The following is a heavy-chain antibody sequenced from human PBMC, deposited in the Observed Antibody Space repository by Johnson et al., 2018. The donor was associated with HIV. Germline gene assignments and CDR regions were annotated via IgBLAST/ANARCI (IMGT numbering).Heavy chain of an antibody. CDR2: ISWNSGSI. J-gene: IGHJ3*02. CDR3: ARGRGYSSSNDAVDI. Sequence: VQLVESGGGLVQPGRSLRLSCAASEFTFDDYGMHWVRQAPGKGLEWVSGISWNSGSIGYADSVKGRFTISRDNSKNPLYLQMNSLRAEDTALYYCARGRGYSSSNDAVDIWGQGTMVTVSS. CDR1: EFTFDDYG. V-gene: IGHV3-9*01. D-gene: IGHD6-13*01.